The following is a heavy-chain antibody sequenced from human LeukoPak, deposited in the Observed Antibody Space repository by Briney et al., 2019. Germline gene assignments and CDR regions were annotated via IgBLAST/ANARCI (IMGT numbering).Heavy chain of an antibody. CDR3: ARHPDTAMVPFDY. D-gene: IGHD5-18*01. CDR2: IYYSGST. Sequence: SETLSLTCTVSGGSISSSGYYWGWIRQPPGKGLEWIGSIYYSGSTYYNPSLKSRVTISVDTSKNQFSLKLSSVTAADTAVYYCARHPDTAMVPFDYWGQGTLVTVSS. J-gene: IGHJ4*02. V-gene: IGHV4-39*01. CDR1: GGSISSSGYY.